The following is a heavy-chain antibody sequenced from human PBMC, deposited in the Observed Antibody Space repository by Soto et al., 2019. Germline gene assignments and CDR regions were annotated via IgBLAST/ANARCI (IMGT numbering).Heavy chain of an antibody. J-gene: IGHJ4*02. V-gene: IGHV4-31*03. CDR2: IYYSGST. CDR1: GGSISSGGYY. D-gene: IGHD5-12*01. CDR3: ARAGHSRLPYYFDY. Sequence: QVQLQESGPGLVKPSQTLSLTCTVSGGSISSGGYYCSWIRQHPGKGLEWIGYIYYSGSTYYNPSLKSRVTISVDTSKNQFSLKLSSVTAADTAVYYCARAGHSRLPYYFDYWGQGTLVTVSS.